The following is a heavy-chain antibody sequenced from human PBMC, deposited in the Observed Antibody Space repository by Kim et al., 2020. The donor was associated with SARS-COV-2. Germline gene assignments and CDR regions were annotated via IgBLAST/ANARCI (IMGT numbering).Heavy chain of an antibody. J-gene: IGHJ4*02. V-gene: IGHV3-23*01. CDR2: ISGYYDST. D-gene: IGHD1-26*01. Sequence: GGSLRLSCAASGFTFSNFAMSWVRQAPGKGLEWVSGISGYYDSTYYADSVTGRFTISRDNSKNTLYLQMNSLRAEDTAVYYCAKRAVGAAAATTFDYWGQGTLVTVSS. CDR3: AKRAVGAAAATTFDY. CDR1: GFTFSNFA.